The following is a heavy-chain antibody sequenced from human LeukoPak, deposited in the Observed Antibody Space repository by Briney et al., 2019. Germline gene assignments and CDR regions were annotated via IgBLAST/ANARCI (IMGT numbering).Heavy chain of an antibody. CDR1: GFTFSSYG. J-gene: IGHJ4*02. D-gene: IGHD1-26*01. CDR3: ARVEGVGATNFNY. CDR2: IWYGGSNK. Sequence: GGSLRLSCAASGFTFSSYGMHWVRQAPGKGLEWVAVIWYGGSNKYYADSVKGRFTISRDNSKNTLYLQMNSLRSDDTAVYYCARVEGVGATNFNYWGQGSLVTVSS. V-gene: IGHV3-33*08.